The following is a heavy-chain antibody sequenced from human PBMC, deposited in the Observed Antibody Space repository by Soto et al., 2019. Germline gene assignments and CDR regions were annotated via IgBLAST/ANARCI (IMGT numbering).Heavy chain of an antibody. CDR3: ASMATFGSLNWFDP. D-gene: IGHD3-16*01. CDR2: MNPGSGDT. Sequence: ASVKVACKASGYTFTSYGISWVRQATGKGLEWMGWMNPGSGDTGYAKTFQGRVTMTRDISIATACMELSSLRSDDTAIYYCASMATFGSLNWFDPGGQGTLVTVYS. V-gene: IGHV1-8*02. CDR1: GYTFTSYG. J-gene: IGHJ5*02.